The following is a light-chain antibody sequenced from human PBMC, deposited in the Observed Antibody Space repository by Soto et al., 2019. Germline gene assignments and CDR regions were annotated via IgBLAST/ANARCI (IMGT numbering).Light chain of an antibody. CDR2: DTF. J-gene: IGKJ1*01. CDR1: LSVTSN. Sequence: IVLTKSPAILSVSPGVRATLSCRASLSVTSNFAWYRQSPGPAPRLLIYDTFRRATGVPARFSGSGSGTEFTLTISSLQYEDVAVYYCRQYNDWPPWTVGQGTKV. V-gene: IGKV3-15*01. CDR3: RQYNDWPPWT.